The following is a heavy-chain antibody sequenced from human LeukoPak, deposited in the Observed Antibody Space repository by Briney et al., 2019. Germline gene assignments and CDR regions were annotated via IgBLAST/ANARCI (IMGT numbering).Heavy chain of an antibody. J-gene: IGHJ4*02. CDR3: AKDRLQYCSGGSCYSLFY. V-gene: IGHV3-30*18. CDR2: ISYDGSNK. D-gene: IGHD2-15*01. Sequence: PGGSLRLSCAASGFTFSSYGMHWVRQAPGKGLEWVAVISYDGSNKYYADSVKGRFTISRDNSKNTLYLQMNSLRAEDTAVYYCAKDRLQYCSGGSCYSLFYWGQGTLVTVSS. CDR1: GFTFSSYG.